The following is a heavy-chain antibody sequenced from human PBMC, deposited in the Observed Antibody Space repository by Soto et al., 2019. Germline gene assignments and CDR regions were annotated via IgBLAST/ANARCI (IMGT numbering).Heavy chain of an antibody. Sequence: QGQLQQWGAGLLKPSETLSLSCAVYSGSFSGYYWSWIRQPPGKGLEWIGEINHSGSTNYNPSLTSRVTISVDASKNQFSLQLSSVTAADTAVYYCARGTWIRSAFDIWGQGTMVTVSS. J-gene: IGHJ3*02. V-gene: IGHV4-34*01. CDR1: SGSFSGYY. D-gene: IGHD5-12*01. CDR3: ARGTWIRSAFDI. CDR2: INHSGST.